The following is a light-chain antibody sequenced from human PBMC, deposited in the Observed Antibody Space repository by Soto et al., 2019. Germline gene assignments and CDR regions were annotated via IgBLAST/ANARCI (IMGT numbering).Light chain of an antibody. J-gene: IGKJ1*01. V-gene: IGKV3-15*01. CDR3: QQYNNWPRK. Sequence: EIVLTQSPFALSLSPVERATLSFMASQIISSSFFAWYQHKPGQAPRLLIYGTSNRATGIPARFSGSGSGTAFTLTISSLQSEDFAVYYCQQYNNWPRKFGQGTKVDIK. CDR1: QIISSS. CDR2: GTS.